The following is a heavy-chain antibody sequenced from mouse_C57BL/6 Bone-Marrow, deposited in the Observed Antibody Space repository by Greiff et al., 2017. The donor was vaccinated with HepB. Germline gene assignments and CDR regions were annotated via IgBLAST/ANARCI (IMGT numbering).Heavy chain of an antibody. CDR3: ATHYGTLYAMYY. V-gene: IGHV2-6-1*01. CDR1: GFSLTSYG. J-gene: IGHJ4*01. D-gene: IGHD1-1*02. CDR2: IWSDGST. Sequence: QVQLKESGPGLVAPSQSLSITCTVSGFSLTSYGVHWVRQPPGKGLEWLVVIWSDGSTTYNSALKSSLSISKDNSKSQVFLKMNSLQTDDTAMYYCATHYGTLYAMYYCGQGTSVTVSS.